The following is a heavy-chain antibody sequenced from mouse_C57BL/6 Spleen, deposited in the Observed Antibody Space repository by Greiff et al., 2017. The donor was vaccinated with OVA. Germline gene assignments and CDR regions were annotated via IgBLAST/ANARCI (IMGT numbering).Heavy chain of an antibody. V-gene: IGHV1-15*01. J-gene: IGHJ2*01. CDR1: GYTFTDYE. D-gene: IGHD3-1*01. CDR3: SRWGNCSTCCDY. Sequence: QVQLQQSGAELVRPGASVTLSCKASGYTFTDYEMHWVKQTPVHGLEWIGAIDPETGGTAYHQKFKGKATLTAATSSSTAYMELRSLTSEDSAVYYCSRWGNCSTCCDYWGQGTTLTVAS. CDR2: IDPETGGT.